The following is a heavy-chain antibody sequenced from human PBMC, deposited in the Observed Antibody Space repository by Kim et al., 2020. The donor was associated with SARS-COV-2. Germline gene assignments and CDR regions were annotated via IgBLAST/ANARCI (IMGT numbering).Heavy chain of an antibody. CDR3: ARWVVRGVQTDAFDI. D-gene: IGHD3-10*01. Sequence: GESLKISCKGSGYSFTSYWIGWVRQMPGKGLEWMGIIYPGDSDTRYSPSFQGQVTISADKSISTAYLQWSSLKASDTAMYYCARWVVRGVQTDAFDIWGQGTMVTVSS. CDR1: GYSFTSYW. J-gene: IGHJ3*02. CDR2: IYPGDSDT. V-gene: IGHV5-51*01.